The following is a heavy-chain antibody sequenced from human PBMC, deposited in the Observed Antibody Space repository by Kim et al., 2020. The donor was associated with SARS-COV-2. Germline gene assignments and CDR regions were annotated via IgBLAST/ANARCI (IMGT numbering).Heavy chain of an antibody. CDR3: ARGGSGSYLRVYFDY. J-gene: IGHJ4*02. Sequence: SVKVSCKASGGTFSSYAISWVRQAPGQGLEWMGGIIPIFGTANYAQKFRGRVTITADESTSTAYMELSSLRSEDTAVYYCARGGSGSYLRVYFDYWGQGTLVTVST. CDR1: GGTFSSYA. V-gene: IGHV1-69*13. D-gene: IGHD3-10*01. CDR2: IIPIFGTA.